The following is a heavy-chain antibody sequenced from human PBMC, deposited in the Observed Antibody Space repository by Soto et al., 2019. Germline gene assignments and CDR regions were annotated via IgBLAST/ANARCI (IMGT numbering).Heavy chain of an antibody. CDR3: ARLTAMVYYYYYMDV. V-gene: IGHV4-39*01. CDR1: GGSISSSSYY. J-gene: IGHJ6*03. CDR2: IYYSGST. Sequence: QLQLQESGPGLVKPSETLSLTCTVSGGSISSSSYYWGWIRQPPGKGLEWIGSIYYSGSTYYNPSLKSRVTISVDTSKNQFSLKLSSVTAADTAVYYCARLTAMVYYYYYMDVWGKGTTVTVSS. D-gene: IGHD5-18*01.